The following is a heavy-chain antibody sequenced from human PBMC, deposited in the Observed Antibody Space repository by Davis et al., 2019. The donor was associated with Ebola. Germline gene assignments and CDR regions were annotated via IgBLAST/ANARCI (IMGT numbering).Heavy chain of an antibody. J-gene: IGHJ6*02. Sequence: ASVKVSCKASGYTFTGYYMHWVRQAPGQGLEWMGWINPNSGGTNYAQKFQGRVTMTRDTSTSTAYMELSSLRSEDTAVYYCARCHYYGSGSYPEGYYGMDVWGQGTTVTVSS. CDR3: ARCHYYGSGSYPEGYYGMDV. V-gene: IGHV1-2*02. CDR1: GYTFTGYY. CDR2: INPNSGGT. D-gene: IGHD3-10*01.